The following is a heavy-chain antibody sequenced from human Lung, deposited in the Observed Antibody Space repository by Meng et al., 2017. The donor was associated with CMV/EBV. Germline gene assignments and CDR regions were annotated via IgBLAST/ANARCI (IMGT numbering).Heavy chain of an antibody. J-gene: IGHJ4*02. D-gene: IGHD6-19*01. CDR2: IYYSGST. Sequence: SETLSLTCTVSGGSISSYYWRWIRQPPGKGLEWIEYIYYSGSTNYNPSLKSRVTITVDTSKNQFSLKLSSVTAADTAVYYCTRDGPAVAPKWGQGTLVTVSS. CDR1: GGSISSYY. V-gene: IGHV4-59*01. CDR3: TRDGPAVAPK.